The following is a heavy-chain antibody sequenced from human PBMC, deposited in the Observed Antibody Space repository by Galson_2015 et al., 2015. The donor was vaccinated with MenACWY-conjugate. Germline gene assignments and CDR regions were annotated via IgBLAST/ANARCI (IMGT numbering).Heavy chain of an antibody. Sequence: SLRLSCAASGFTFGNYWMTWVRQAPGKGLEWVCAISASGETKYYGGSVKGRFSISRDDSKNMLYLQMNSLRAEDTAVYYCVKDLWELTSWGQGTLVTVSS. CDR1: GFTFGNYW. CDR3: VKDLWELTS. CDR2: ISASGETK. V-gene: IGHV3-23*01. D-gene: IGHD1-26*01. J-gene: IGHJ4*02.